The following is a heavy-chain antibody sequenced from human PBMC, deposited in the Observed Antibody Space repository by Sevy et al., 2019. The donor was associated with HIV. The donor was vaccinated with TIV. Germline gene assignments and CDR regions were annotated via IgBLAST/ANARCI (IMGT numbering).Heavy chain of an antibody. CDR1: GGSISSGNW. CDR2: IYHSGST. V-gene: IGHV4-4*02. CDR3: TREQVGARVYYFDY. J-gene: IGHJ4*02. Sequence: GSLRLSCAVSGGSISSGNWWSWVRQPPGNGLEWIGEIYHSGSTNYNPSLKSRVTISVDKSKNQFSLKLRSVTAADTAVYYCTREQVGARVYYFDYWGQGTLVTVSS. D-gene: IGHD1-26*01.